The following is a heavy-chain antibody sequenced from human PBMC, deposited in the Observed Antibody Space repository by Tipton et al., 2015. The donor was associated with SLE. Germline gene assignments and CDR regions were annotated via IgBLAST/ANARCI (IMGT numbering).Heavy chain of an antibody. Sequence: TLSLTCTVSGGSISSYYWSWIRQPPGKGLEWTGSVYYSGSTSYNPSLKSRVTISIDTSKRQFSLQLSSVTAADTAVYYCARAEGSWDAFDIWGQGTMVTVSS. V-gene: IGHV4-59*13. J-gene: IGHJ3*02. CDR3: ARAEGSWDAFDI. CDR1: GGSISSYY. CDR2: VYYSGST. D-gene: IGHD2-15*01.